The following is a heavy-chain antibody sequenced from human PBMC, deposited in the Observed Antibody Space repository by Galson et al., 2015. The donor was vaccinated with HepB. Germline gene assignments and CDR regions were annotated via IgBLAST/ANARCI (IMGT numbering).Heavy chain of an antibody. CDR3: AKELQGYYYDSSGSLDFDY. J-gene: IGHJ4*02. Sequence: SLRLSCAASGFTFSSYGMHWVRQAPGKGLEWVAVISYDGSNKYYADSVKGRFTISRDNSKNTLYLQMNSLRAEDTAVYYCAKELQGYYYDSSGSLDFDYWGQGTLVTVSS. V-gene: IGHV3-30*18. CDR1: GFTFSSYG. D-gene: IGHD3-22*01. CDR2: ISYDGSNK.